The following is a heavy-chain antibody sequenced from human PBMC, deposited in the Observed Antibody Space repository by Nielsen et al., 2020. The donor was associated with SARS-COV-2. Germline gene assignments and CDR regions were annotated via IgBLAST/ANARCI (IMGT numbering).Heavy chain of an antibody. Sequence: SLKISCAASGFTFDDYAMHWVRQAPGKGLEWVSGISWNSDSIGYADSVKGRFTISRDNAKTSLYLQMNSLRAEDTALYYCAKDAYFDWFGWPFDPWGHGTLVTVSS. CDR3: AKDAYFDWFGWPFDP. CDR1: GFTFDDYA. D-gene: IGHD3-9*01. V-gene: IGHV3-9*01. J-gene: IGHJ5*02. CDR2: ISWNSDSI.